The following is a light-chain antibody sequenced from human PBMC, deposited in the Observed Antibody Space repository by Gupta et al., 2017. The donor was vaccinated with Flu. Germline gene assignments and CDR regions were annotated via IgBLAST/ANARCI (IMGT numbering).Light chain of an antibody. CDR3: QSYDSSLGGLYV. Sequence: QSVLTQPPSVSGAPGQRVTISCTGSNSNIGSGYDVHWYQFIPGIAPKLPIYDTNIRPSGVPDRFSGSKSGTSASLAITGLQAEDEAAYYCQSYDSSLGGLYVFGSGTEVTV. CDR2: DTN. V-gene: IGLV1-40*01. J-gene: IGLJ1*01. CDR1: NSNIGSGYD.